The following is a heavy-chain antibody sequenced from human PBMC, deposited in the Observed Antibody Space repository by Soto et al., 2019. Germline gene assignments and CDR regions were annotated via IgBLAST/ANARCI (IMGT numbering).Heavy chain of an antibody. CDR1: GFTFSSYG. V-gene: IGHV3-33*01. CDR2: IWYDGSNK. D-gene: IGHD3-10*01. Sequence: PGGSLRLSCAASGFTFSSYGMHWVRQAPGKGLEWVAAIWYDGSNKYYADSVKGRFTISRDNSKNTLYLQMNSLRAEDTAVYYCARDGSGSYEGYYYYGMDVWGQGTTVTVSS. CDR3: ARDGSGSYEGYYYYGMDV. J-gene: IGHJ6*02.